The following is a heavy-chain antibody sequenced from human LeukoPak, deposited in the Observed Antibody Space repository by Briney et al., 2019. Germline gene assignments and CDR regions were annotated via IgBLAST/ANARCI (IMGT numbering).Heavy chain of an antibody. CDR1: GFTFSSYA. CDR2: ISGSGGST. D-gene: IGHD3-22*01. Sequence: GGSLRLSCAASGFTFSSYAMSWVRQAPGKGLEWVSAISGSGGSTYYADSVKGRFTISRDNSKNTLYLQMNSLRAEDTAVYYCAKDHITMIVVVIKPPYFDYWGQGTLVTVSS. CDR3: AKDHITMIVVVIKPPYFDY. V-gene: IGHV3-23*01. J-gene: IGHJ4*02.